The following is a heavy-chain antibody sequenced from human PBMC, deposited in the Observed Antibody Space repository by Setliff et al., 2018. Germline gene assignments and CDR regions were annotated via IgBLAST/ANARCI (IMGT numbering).Heavy chain of an antibody. J-gene: IGHJ4*02. Sequence: SVKVSCKASGGTFSTYAISWVRQAPGQGLEWMGGIISMFGTTNYAQKFQGRVTITTDKSTSTAYMELSSLRSEDTAIYYCATDKWSPDTMRIHSETGPFDYWGQGTLVTVSS. D-gene: IGHD3-22*01. CDR2: IISMFGTT. V-gene: IGHV1-69*05. CDR1: GGTFSTYA. CDR3: ATDKWSPDTMRIHSETGPFDY.